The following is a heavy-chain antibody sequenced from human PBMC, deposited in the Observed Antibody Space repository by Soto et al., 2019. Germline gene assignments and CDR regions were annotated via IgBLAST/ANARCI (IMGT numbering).Heavy chain of an antibody. J-gene: IGHJ6*02. CDR3: SRFIMVGGWFDPNYYHGMDV. CDR2: ISGYNGNT. V-gene: IGHV1-18*01. CDR1: GYTFSNYG. D-gene: IGHD6-19*01. Sequence: QVQLVQSGAEVKKPGASVTVSCKTSGYTFSNYGINWVRQAPGQGLEWMGWISGYNGNTNYAQTGPGRGTITTDTSKGTVYLELRSLKSDDTAIYYCSRFIMVGGWFDPNYYHGMDVWGQGTTVTVSS.